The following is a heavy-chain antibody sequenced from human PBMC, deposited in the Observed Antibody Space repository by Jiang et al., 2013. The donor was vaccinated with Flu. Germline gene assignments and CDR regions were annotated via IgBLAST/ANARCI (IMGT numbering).Heavy chain of an antibody. CDR3: ARERFRGKLDRHYYFDY. J-gene: IGHJ4*02. CDR1: GGSVSSGSYY. CDR2: IYYSGST. Sequence: GGSVSSGSYYWSWIRQPPGKGLEWIGYIYYSGSTNYNPSLKSRVTISVDTSKNQFSLKLSSVTAADTAVYYCARERFRGKLDRHYYFDYWGQGTLVTVSS. D-gene: IGHD1-1*01. V-gene: IGHV4-61*01.